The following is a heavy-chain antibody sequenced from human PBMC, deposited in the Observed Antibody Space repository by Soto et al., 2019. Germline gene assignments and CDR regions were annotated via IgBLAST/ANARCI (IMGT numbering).Heavy chain of an antibody. CDR1: GFTFRDYG. J-gene: IGHJ4*02. D-gene: IGHD3-10*01. V-gene: IGHV3-23*01. CDR2: ISGGAT. Sequence: EVPLLESGGGLVQPGGSRRLSCAASGFTFRDYGMSWVRQAPGKGLKWGSGISGGATYYADSVKGRFVISRDDSKTTLYLEMDSLRVDDTAVYYCTKDSGWTSAHWGQGTLVTVSS. CDR3: TKDSGWTSAH.